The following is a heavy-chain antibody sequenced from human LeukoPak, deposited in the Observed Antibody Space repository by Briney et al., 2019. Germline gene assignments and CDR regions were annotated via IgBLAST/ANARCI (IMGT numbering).Heavy chain of an antibody. V-gene: IGHV3-7*03. CDR1: GLTFSIYW. D-gene: IGHD6-19*01. CDR3: ARDSSIAVAGPLDY. CDR2: IKQDGSEK. Sequence: GGSLRLSCAASGLTFSIYWMSWVPQAPGRGLEWVANIKQDGSEKYYVDSVKGRFTISRDNAKNSLYLQMNSLRAEDTAVYYCARDSSIAVAGPLDYWGQGTLVTVSS. J-gene: IGHJ4*02.